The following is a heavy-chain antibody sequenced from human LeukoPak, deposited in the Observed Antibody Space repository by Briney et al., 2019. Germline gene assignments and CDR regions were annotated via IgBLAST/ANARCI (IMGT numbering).Heavy chain of an antibody. J-gene: IGHJ5*02. Sequence: SETLSLTCTVSGGSINSGGYYWSWIRQHPGKGLEWIGYIYYSGSTYYNPSLKSRVTISVDTSKNQFSLKLSSVTAADKAVYYCARGQYYPYYDFWSGYQDNWFDPWGQGTLVTVSS. D-gene: IGHD3-3*01. CDR3: ARGQYYPYYDFWSGYQDNWFDP. V-gene: IGHV4-31*03. CDR2: IYYSGST. CDR1: GGSINSGGYY.